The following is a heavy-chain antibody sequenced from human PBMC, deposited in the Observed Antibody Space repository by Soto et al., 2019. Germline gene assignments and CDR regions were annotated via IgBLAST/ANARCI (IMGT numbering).Heavy chain of an antibody. V-gene: IGHV4-59*01. CDR3: ARGADWGSY. CDR1: GGSISEYY. Sequence: QVQLQESGPGLVKPSETLSLTCTVSGGSISEYYWSWVRQPPGKGLQWIGYISYSGSTYYNPSLKSRVTISVDTSKNQFSLKLSSVTAAGTAVHYCARGADWGSYWGQGTLVTVSS. J-gene: IGHJ4*02. CDR2: ISYSGST. D-gene: IGHD7-27*01.